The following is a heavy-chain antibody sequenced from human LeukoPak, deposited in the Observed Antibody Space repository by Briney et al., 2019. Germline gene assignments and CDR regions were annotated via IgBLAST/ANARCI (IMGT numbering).Heavy chain of an antibody. Sequence: SETLSLTCAVSGYSLSSGYYWGWIRQPPGKGLEWIGSIYQSGNSYQKSSLKSRLTLSVDTSKNHFSLKVRSVTAADTAVYYCARSPSRYNWNFDYWGPGILVIVSS. CDR2: IYQSGNS. D-gene: IGHD1-20*01. J-gene: IGHJ4*02. CDR3: ARSPSRYNWNFDY. V-gene: IGHV4-38-2*01. CDR1: GYSLSSGYY.